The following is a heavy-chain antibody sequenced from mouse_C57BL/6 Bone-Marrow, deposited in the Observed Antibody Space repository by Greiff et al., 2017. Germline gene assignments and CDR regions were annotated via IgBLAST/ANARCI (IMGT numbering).Heavy chain of an antibody. CDR1: GYTFTSYW. J-gene: IGHJ2*01. V-gene: IGHV1-64*01. Sequence: QVQLQQPGAELVKPGASVKLSCKASGYTFTSYWMHWVKQRPGQGLEWIGMIHPNSGSTNYNEKFKSKATLTVDKSSSTAYMQLSSLTSEDSAVYYCARNIAQLVDTECWGQGTTVTVSS. CDR3: ARNIAQLVDTEC. CDR2: IHPNSGST. D-gene: IGHD1-1*01.